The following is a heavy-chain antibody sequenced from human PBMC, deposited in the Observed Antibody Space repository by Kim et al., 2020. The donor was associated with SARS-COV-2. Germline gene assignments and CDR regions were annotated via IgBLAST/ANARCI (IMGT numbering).Heavy chain of an antibody. J-gene: IGHJ5*02. V-gene: IGHV4-39*01. Sequence: YNPSLQGRVTITVDTSKNQFSLKVTSLSAADTAMYYCARQGMTAVNWVDPWGQGTLVIVSS. D-gene: IGHD4-4*01. CDR3: ARQGMTAVNWVDP.